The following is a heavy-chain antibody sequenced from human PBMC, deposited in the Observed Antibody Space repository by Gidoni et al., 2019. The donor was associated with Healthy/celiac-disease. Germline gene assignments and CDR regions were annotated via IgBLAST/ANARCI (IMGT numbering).Heavy chain of an antibody. J-gene: IGHJ4*02. CDR1: ASTFSDYY. CDR3: ARDPPDYGDYYFDY. Sequence: FVKPGGSLRLSCAAAASTFSDYYMSSIRQAPGKGLEWVSYSSSSSSYTNCADSVKGRFTISRDNAKNSLYLQMNSLRAEDTAVYYCARDPPDYGDYYFDYWGQGTLVTVSS. D-gene: IGHD4-17*01. CDR2: SSSSSSYT. V-gene: IGHV3-11*06.